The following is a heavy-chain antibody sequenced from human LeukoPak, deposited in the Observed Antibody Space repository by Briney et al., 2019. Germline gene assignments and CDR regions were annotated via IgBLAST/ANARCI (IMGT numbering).Heavy chain of an antibody. Sequence: PSETLSLTCAVYGGSFSGYYWSWIRQPPGKGLEWIGEINHSGSTNYNPSLKSRVTISVDTSKNQFSLKLSSLTAADTAVYYCARRRRRYSSLGDAFDIWGQRTMVPVSS. CDR2: INHSGST. CDR3: ARRRRRYSSLGDAFDI. D-gene: IGHD5-18*01. J-gene: IGHJ3*02. V-gene: IGHV4-34*01. CDR1: GGSFSGYY.